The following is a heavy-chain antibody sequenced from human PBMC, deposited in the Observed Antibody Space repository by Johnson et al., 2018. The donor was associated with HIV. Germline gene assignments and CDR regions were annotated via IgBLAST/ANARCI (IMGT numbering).Heavy chain of an antibody. J-gene: IGHJ3*02. V-gene: IGHV3-9*01. D-gene: IGHD6-19*01. CDR1: GFTFDDYA. CDR2: ISWNSGSI. CDR3: AGQVRAFDI. Sequence: QLVESGGGVVKPGRSLRLSCAASGFTFDDYAMHWVRQAPGKGLEWVSGISWNSGSIGYADSVKGRFTISRDNSMHTMYLQMNRLRAEDTAVYYCAGQVRAFDIWGQGTMVTVSS.